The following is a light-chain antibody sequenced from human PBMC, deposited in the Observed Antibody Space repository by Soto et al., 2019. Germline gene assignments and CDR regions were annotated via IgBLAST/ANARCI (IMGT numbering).Light chain of an antibody. CDR3: QQYGSSSIT. J-gene: IGKJ5*01. CDR2: CAS. Sequence: EIVVTQSPGTLSLSPGERATLSCRASQSVSSSYLAWYQQKPGQAPRLLIYCASSMATGIPDRFSGSGSGTDFTLTISRLEPEDFAVYYCQQYGSSSITFGQGTRLEIK. CDR1: QSVSSSY. V-gene: IGKV3-20*01.